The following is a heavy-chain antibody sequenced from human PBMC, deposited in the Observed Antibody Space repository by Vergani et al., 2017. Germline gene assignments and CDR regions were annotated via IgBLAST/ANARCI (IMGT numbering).Heavy chain of an antibody. CDR3: TTPTKWELRYYFDY. Sequence: EVQLVESGGGLVQPGGSLRLSCAASGFTLSDHVMHWVRQGPGKGLEWVGRSRNKARSYTTEYSASVKGRFTISRDDSKNTLYLQMNSLKTEDTAVYYCTTPTKWELRYYFDYWGQGTLVTVSS. V-gene: IGHV3-72*01. CDR2: SRNKARSYTT. D-gene: IGHD3-9*01. CDR1: GFTLSDHV. J-gene: IGHJ4*02.